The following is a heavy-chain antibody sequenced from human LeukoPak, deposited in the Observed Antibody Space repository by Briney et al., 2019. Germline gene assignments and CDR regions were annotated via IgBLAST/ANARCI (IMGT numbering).Heavy chain of an antibody. Sequence: GGSLRLSCGASGFTFRDYWMSWVRQAPGKGLEWVANIQSDGNEKNYIDSVQGRFTISRDNAKTSLYLQMNSLRAEDTAVYYCARDSTVATYYGVDVWGRGTTVTVSS. V-gene: IGHV3-7*01. D-gene: IGHD6-19*01. CDR2: IQSDGNEK. J-gene: IGHJ6*02. CDR1: GFTFRDYW. CDR3: ARDSTVATYYGVDV.